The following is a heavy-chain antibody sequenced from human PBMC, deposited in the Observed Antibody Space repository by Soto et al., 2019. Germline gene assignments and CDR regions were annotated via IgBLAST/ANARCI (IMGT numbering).Heavy chain of an antibody. CDR1: GFTVSSNY. J-gene: IGHJ6*04. CDR2: IYSGGTT. V-gene: IGHV3-66*01. Sequence: EVQLVESGGGLVQPGGSLRLSCGASGFTVSSNYMSWVRQAAGTGLERVSVIYSGGTTYYADSVNGRSTISRDNSKNTMYLQMNTLRAEDTAVYYCATHDYDSSGDYAQSYYGMDVWGKGTTVIVSS. D-gene: IGHD3-22*01. CDR3: ATHDYDSSGDYAQSYYGMDV.